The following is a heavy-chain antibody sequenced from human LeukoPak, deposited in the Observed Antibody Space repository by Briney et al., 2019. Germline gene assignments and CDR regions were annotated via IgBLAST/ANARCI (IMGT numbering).Heavy chain of an antibody. V-gene: IGHV3-23*01. D-gene: IGHD6-19*01. J-gene: IGHJ3*02. CDR2: ISGSGGST. Sequence: GGSLRLSCAASGFTFSSYAMSWVRQAPGKGLEWVSAISGSGGSTYYADSVKGRFTISRDNSKNTLYLQMNSLRAEDTAVYYCAKVAGIRQWLVRDAFDIWGQGTMVTVSS. CDR3: AKVAGIRQWLVRDAFDI. CDR1: GFTFSSYA.